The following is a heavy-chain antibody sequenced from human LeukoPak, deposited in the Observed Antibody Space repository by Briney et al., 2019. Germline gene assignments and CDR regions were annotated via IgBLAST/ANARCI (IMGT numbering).Heavy chain of an antibody. CDR1: GGSISSSSYY. CDR3: ARHLFSSGWPDY. CDR2: IYYSGST. J-gene: IGHJ4*02. V-gene: IGHV4-39*01. Sequence: SETLSLTCTVSGGSISSSSYYWGWIRQPPGKGLEWIGSIYYSGSTYYNPFLKSRVTMSVDTSQNHFSLKLRSLTAADTAVYYCARHLFSSGWPDYWGQGTLVTVSS. D-gene: IGHD6-19*01.